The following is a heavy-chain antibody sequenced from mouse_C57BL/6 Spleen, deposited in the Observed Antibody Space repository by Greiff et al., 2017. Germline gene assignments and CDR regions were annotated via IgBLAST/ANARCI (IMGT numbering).Heavy chain of an antibody. Sequence: VQLQQPGAELVMPGASVKLSCKASGYTFTSYWMHWVKQRPGQGLEWIGEIDPSDSYTNYNQKFKGKSTLTVDKSSSTAYMQLSNLTSEDSAVYYCSRSGYYYVSSSYYFDYWGQGTTLTVSS. CDR2: IDPSDSYT. CDR1: GYTFTSYW. CDR3: SRSGYYYVSSSYYFDY. D-gene: IGHD1-1*01. V-gene: IGHV1-69*01. J-gene: IGHJ2*01.